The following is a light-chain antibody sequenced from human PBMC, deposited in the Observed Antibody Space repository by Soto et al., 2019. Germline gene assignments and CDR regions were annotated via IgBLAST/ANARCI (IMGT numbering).Light chain of an antibody. V-gene: IGKV3-20*01. CDR2: GAS. Sequence: EIVLTQSPGTLSLSPGERATLPCRASQSVSSNFLAWYQQKPGQAPRLLIYGASSRATGIPDRFSGSGSGTDFTLTISRLEPEDFAVYYCQQSGSSPRTFGQGTKVELK. CDR3: QQSGSSPRT. J-gene: IGKJ1*01. CDR1: QSVSSNF.